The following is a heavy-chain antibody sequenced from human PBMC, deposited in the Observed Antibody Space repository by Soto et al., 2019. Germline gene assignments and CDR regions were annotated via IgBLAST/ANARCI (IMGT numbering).Heavy chain of an antibody. CDR3: ARGLVGEPVGFDF. CDR1: GGTFNGYI. D-gene: IGHD3-16*01. CDR2: IIFTFNTA. J-gene: IGHJ4*02. Sequence: QVQLVQSGAEVKKPGSSVKVSCKPSGGTFNGYIITWVRQAPGQGLEWIGGIIFTFNTANYAEKFQGRVSLRADQCTSTAYMELTSLTSDDTAVFYCARGLVGEPVGFDFWGQGTLVSVSS. V-gene: IGHV1-69*01.